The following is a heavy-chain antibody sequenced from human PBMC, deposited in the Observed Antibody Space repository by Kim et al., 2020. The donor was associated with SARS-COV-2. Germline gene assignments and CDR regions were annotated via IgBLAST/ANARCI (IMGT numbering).Heavy chain of an antibody. CDR1: GFTFSSYA. V-gene: IGHV3-30*04. D-gene: IGHD5-18*01. Sequence: GGSLRLSCAASGFTFSSYAMHWVRQAPGKGLEWVAVISYDGSNKYYADSVKGRFTISRDNSKNTLYLQMNSLRAEDTAVYYCARDKGIQLRFHYYYGMDVWGQGTTVTVSS. J-gene: IGHJ6*02. CDR2: ISYDGSNK. CDR3: ARDKGIQLRFHYYYGMDV.